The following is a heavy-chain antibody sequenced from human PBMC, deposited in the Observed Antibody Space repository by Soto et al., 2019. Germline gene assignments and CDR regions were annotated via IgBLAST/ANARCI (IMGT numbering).Heavy chain of an antibody. V-gene: IGHV5-51*01. D-gene: IGHD3-3*01. CDR2: IYPDDSET. Sequence: HGESLKLSCKGSGYTFKICWIGWVRRFPGKGLEWMGIIYPDDSETRYSPSFEGQVTISADKSMNMAYLQWSSLKASDTAMYYCVRSGGVVIIGWFDPWGQGTLVTVSS. CDR1: GYTFKICW. J-gene: IGHJ5*02. CDR3: VRSGGVVIIGWFDP.